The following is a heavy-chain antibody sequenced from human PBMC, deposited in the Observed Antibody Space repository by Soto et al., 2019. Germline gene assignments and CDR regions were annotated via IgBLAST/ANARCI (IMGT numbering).Heavy chain of an antibody. D-gene: IGHD6-13*01. CDR3: GRGPGYSSWSVAVDQ. V-gene: IGHV3-74*01. J-gene: IGHJ4*02. Sequence: GGSLRLSCAASGFTFSYYWMHWVRQAPGKGLVWVSRINSDGGSITYADSVKGRFTISRDNAKNTLYLQMNRLTAEDTGVYYCGRGPGYSSWSVAVDQWGQGTQVTVSS. CDR2: INSDGGSI. CDR1: GFTFSYYW.